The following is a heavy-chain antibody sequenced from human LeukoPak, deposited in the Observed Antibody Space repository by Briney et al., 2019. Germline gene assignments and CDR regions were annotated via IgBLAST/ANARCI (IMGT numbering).Heavy chain of an antibody. V-gene: IGHV6-1*01. CDR1: GDSFSSNSAA. CDR2: TYYRSKWYN. D-gene: IGHD6-19*01. CDR3: ARDNAVAVNFDY. J-gene: IGHJ4*02. Sequence: PSQTLSLTCALSGDSFSSNSAAWNWIRQSRSRGLEWLGRTYYRSKWYNDYAVSVKSRITINPDTSKNQFSLQLNSVTPEDTAVYYCARDNAVAVNFDYWGQGTLVTVSS.